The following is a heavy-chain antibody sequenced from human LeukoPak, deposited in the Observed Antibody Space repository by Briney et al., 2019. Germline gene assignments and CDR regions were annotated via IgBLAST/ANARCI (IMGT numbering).Heavy chain of an antibody. CDR2: IYTDGIGT. Sequence: PGESLTLSCAVSGLTLRCYWMQWVGQAAGKELVWVSVIYTDGIGTSYAGSVTGPFTISRDNAKNTLYLQMNSLRAEDTAVYYCARTPPHYAMDVWGQGTTVTVSS. CDR1: GLTLRCYW. V-gene: IGHV3-74*01. CDR3: ARTPPHYAMDV. J-gene: IGHJ6*02.